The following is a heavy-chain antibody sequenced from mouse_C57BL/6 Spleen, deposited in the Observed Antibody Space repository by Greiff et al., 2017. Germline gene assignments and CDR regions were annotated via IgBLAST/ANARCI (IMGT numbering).Heavy chain of an antibody. J-gene: IGHJ4*01. CDR2: IHPNSGST. CDR1: GYTFTSYW. V-gene: IGHV1-64*01. D-gene: IGHD1-1*01. Sequence: QVQLQQPGAELVKPGASVKLSCKASGYTFTSYWMHWVKQRPGQGLEWIGMIHPNSGSTNYNEKFKSKATLTVDKSSSTAYMQLSSLTSEDSAVYYCARWGVIYGSSSAMDYWGQGTSVTVSS. CDR3: ARWGVIYGSSSAMDY.